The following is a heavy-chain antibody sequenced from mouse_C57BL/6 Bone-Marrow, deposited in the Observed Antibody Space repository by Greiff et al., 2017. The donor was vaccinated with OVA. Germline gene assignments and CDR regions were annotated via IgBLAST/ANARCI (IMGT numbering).Heavy chain of an antibody. J-gene: IGHJ2*01. V-gene: IGHV1-26*01. CDR1: GYTFTDYY. Sequence: EVQLQQSGPELVKPGASVKISCKASGYTFTDYYMNWVKQSHGKSLEWIGDINPNNGGTSYNQKFKGKATLTVDKPSSTAYMELRSLTSEDSAVYYCASPLTGIHDWGQGTTLTVSS. CDR3: ASPLTGIHD. D-gene: IGHD4-1*01. CDR2: INPNNGGT.